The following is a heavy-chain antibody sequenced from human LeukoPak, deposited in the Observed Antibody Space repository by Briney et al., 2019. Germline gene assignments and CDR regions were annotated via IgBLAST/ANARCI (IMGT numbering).Heavy chain of an antibody. CDR3: ARDCRGGSCIDPDSEY. Sequence: GASVKVSCKASGYSFTGYYMHWVRQAPGQGLEWMGWINPNSGDTNYAQKFQGRVTMTRDTSISTAYMELSSLKSDDTAVYYCARDCRGGSCIDPDSEYWGQGTLVTVSS. V-gene: IGHV1-2*02. D-gene: IGHD2-15*01. CDR1: GYSFTGYY. CDR2: INPNSGDT. J-gene: IGHJ4*02.